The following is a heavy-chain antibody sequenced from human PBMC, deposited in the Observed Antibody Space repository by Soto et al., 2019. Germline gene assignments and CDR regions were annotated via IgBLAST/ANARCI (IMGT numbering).Heavy chain of an antibody. J-gene: IGHJ6*02. CDR1: GFTFSSYA. Sequence: QVQLVESGGGVVQPGRSLRLSCAASGFTFSSYAMHWVRQAPGKGLEWVAVISYDGSNKYYADSVKGRFTISRDNSKNTLYVQMNSLRAEDTAVYYCARGMGRIAARALGMDVWGQGTTVTVSS. V-gene: IGHV3-30-3*01. CDR3: ARGMGRIAARALGMDV. CDR2: ISYDGSNK. D-gene: IGHD6-6*01.